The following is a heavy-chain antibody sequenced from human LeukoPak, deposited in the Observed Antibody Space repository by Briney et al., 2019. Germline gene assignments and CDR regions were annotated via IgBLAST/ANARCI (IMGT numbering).Heavy chain of an antibody. J-gene: IGHJ3*02. V-gene: IGHV4-59*08. D-gene: IGHD3-10*01. CDR1: GGSTSSYY. CDR3: ARQSPLVRAFDI. CDR2: IYYSGST. Sequence: SETLSLTCTVSGGSTSSYYWSWIRQPPGKGLEWIGYIYYSGSTNYNPSLKSRVTISVDTSKNQFSLKLSSVTAADTAVYYCARQSPLVRAFDIWGQGTMVTVSS.